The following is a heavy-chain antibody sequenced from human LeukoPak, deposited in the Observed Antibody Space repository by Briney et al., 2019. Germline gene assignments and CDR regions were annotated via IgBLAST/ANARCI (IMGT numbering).Heavy chain of an antibody. CDR2: INSDGSST. Sequence: GGSLRLSCAASGFTFSSYWMHWVRQAPGKGLVWVSRINSDGSSTSYADSVKGRFTISRDNAKNTLYLQMNSLRAEDTAVYYCARTGYYCSSTSCYLGYYYYMGVWGKGTTVTV. CDR1: GFTFSSYW. D-gene: IGHD2-2*01. J-gene: IGHJ6*03. CDR3: ARTGYYCSSTSCYLGYYYYMGV. V-gene: IGHV3-74*01.